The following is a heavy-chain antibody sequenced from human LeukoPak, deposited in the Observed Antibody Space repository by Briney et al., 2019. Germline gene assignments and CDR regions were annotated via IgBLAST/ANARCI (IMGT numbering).Heavy chain of an antibody. Sequence: GGSLRLSCAASGFTFGSYEMNWVRQAPGKGLEWVAYIGDSGGDIHYADSVKGRFTISRYNADNSLYLQMDSLRAEDTAVYYCARDGSVAVPGTLYFDSWGQGTLVTASS. CDR1: GFTFGSYE. V-gene: IGHV3-48*03. D-gene: IGHD6-19*01. CDR2: IGDSGGDI. CDR3: ARDGSVAVPGTLYFDS. J-gene: IGHJ4*02.